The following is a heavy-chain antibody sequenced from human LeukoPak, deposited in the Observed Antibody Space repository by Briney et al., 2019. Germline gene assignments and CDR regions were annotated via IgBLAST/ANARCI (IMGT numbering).Heavy chain of an antibody. CDR2: FDPEDGET. J-gene: IGHJ4*02. Sequence: ASVRVSCKVSGYTLTELSMHWVRQAPGKGLEWMGGFDPEDGETIYAQKFQGGVTMTEDTSTDTAYMELSSLRSEDTAVYYCPTKIVLLWFGNGLFDYWGQGTLVTVSS. D-gene: IGHD3-10*01. CDR1: GYTLTELS. CDR3: PTKIVLLWFGNGLFDY. V-gene: IGHV1-24*01.